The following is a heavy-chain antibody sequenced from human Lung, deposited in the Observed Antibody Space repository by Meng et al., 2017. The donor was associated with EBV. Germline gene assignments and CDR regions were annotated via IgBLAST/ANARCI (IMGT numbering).Heavy chain of an antibody. CDR1: GFSLSTSGVG. CDR3: ALAKHNYVILTGYSKMDWFDP. D-gene: IGHD3-9*01. J-gene: IGHJ5*02. V-gene: IGHV2-5*02. CDR2: IYWDDDK. Sequence: HTTWTDARPALVYLTHTLTLTCTVSGFSLSTSGVGVGWIRQPPGKSLEWLALIYWDDDKSYSPSLKSRLTITKDTSKNQVVLTMTNMDPVDTATYYCALAKHNYVILTGYSKMDWFDPWGQGTLVTVSS.